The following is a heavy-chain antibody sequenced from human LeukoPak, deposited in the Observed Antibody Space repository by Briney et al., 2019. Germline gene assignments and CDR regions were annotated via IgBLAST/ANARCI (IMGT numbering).Heavy chain of an antibody. V-gene: IGHV1-2*02. CDR1: GYTFTGYY. CDR3: AREVDRDGYNQIFDY. CDR2: INPNSGGT. D-gene: IGHD5-12*01. Sequence: ASVKVSCKASGYTFTGYYIHRVRQAPGQGLKWMGWINPNSGGTNYAQKSQGRVTMSRDTSISTAYIELSRLRSDDTAVYYCAREVDRDGYNQIFDYWGQGTLVTVYS. J-gene: IGHJ4*02.